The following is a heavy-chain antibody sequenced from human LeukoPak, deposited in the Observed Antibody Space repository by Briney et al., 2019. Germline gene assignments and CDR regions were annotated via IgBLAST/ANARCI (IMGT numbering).Heavy chain of an antibody. D-gene: IGHD3-10*01. CDR3: ARVGVAGPFDI. CDR1: GGSISSGGYS. V-gene: IGHV4-30-2*01. J-gene: IGHJ3*02. Sequence: SQTLSLTCAVSGGSISSGGYSWSWIRQPPGKGLEWIGYIYHSGSTNYNPSLKSRVTISVDTSKNQFSLKLSSVTAADTAVYYCARVGVAGPFDIWGQGTMVTVSS. CDR2: IYHSGST.